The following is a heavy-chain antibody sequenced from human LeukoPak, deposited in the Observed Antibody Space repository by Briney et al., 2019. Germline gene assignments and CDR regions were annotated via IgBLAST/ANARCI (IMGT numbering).Heavy chain of an antibody. D-gene: IGHD5-24*01. V-gene: IGHV3-30*18. CDR1: GFTLSSYG. Sequence: PGGSLRLSCAASGFTLSSYGMHWVRQAPGKGLEGVAVISYDGSTQYYADSVKGRFTISRDNSNNTLSLQMNSLKAEDTAVYYCAKGRMMATIMISFDYWGRATLVNVSS. CDR3: AKGRMMATIMISFDY. J-gene: IGHJ4*02. CDR2: ISYDGSTQ.